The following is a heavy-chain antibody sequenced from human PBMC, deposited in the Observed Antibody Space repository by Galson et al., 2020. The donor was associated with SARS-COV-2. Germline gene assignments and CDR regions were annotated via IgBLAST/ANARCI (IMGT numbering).Heavy chain of an antibody. Sequence: SVKVSCKASGGTFSSYAISWVRQAPGQGLEWMGRIIPILGIANYAQKFQGRVTITADKSTSTAYMELSSLRTEDTAVYYCARGDYYDSSGYSESLDYWGQGTLVTVAS. CDR2: IIPILGIA. CDR1: GGTFSSYA. V-gene: IGHV1-69*04. J-gene: IGHJ4*02. D-gene: IGHD3-22*01. CDR3: ARGDYYDSSGYSESLDY.